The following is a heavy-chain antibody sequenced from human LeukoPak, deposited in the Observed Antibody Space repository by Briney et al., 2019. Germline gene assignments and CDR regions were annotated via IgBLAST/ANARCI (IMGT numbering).Heavy chain of an antibody. V-gene: IGHV3-30*18. D-gene: IGHD3-22*01. CDR1: GFTSSSYG. CDR3: AKSRIPMIVGGDAFDI. J-gene: IGHJ3*02. CDR2: ISGDGGNK. Sequence: GGSLRLSCAASGFTSSSYGMRWVRQAPGKGLEWGAVISGDGGNKYYADSVKGRFTTARDNSKNTLYLQMNSLRAEDTAVYYCAKSRIPMIVGGDAFDIWGQGTMVTVSS.